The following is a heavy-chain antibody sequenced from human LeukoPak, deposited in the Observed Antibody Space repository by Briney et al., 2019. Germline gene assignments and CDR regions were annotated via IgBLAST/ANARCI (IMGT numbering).Heavy chain of an antibody. V-gene: IGHV1-2*02. CDR2: INPNSGGT. CDR3: ARISGWYGWFDP. CDR1: GYTFTGYY. D-gene: IGHD6-19*01. J-gene: IGHJ5*02. Sequence: ASVKVSCKASGYTFTGYYMHWVRQAPGQGLEWMGWINPNSGGTNYAQKFQGRVTMTRDTSISTAHMELSRLRSDDTAVYYCARISGWYGWFDPWGQGTLVTVSS.